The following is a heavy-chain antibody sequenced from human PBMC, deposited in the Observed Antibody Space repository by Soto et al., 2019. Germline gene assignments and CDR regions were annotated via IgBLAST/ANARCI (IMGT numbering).Heavy chain of an antibody. CDR3: ARRYSSAFDI. CDR2: IYYSGST. J-gene: IGHJ3*02. CDR1: GGSISSGDYY. D-gene: IGHD6-13*01. Sequence: SETLSLTCTVSGGSISSGDYYWSWIRQPPGKGLGWIGYIYYSGSTNYNPSLKSRVTISVDTSKNQFSLKLSSVTAADTAVYYCARRYSSAFDIWGQGTMVTVSS. V-gene: IGHV4-61*08.